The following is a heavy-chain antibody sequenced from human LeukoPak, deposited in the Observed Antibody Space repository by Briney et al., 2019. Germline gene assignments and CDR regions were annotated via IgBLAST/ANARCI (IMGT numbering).Heavy chain of an antibody. CDR2: INSDGSST. D-gene: IGHD3-3*01. V-gene: IGHV3-74*01. Sequence: PGGSLRLSXAASGFTFSSYWMHWVRQAPGKGLVWVSRINSDGSSTSYADSVKGRFTISRGNAKNTLYLQMNSLRAEDTALYYCASGVAIFGAPLDYWGQGTLVTVSS. CDR1: GFTFSSYW. CDR3: ASGVAIFGAPLDY. J-gene: IGHJ4*02.